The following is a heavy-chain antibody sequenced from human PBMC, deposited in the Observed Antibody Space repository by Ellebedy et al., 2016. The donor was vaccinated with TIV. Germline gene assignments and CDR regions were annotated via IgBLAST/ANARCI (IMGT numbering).Heavy chain of an antibody. CDR1: GFTFSTSW. J-gene: IGHJ5*02. V-gene: IGHV3-7*01. Sequence: GESLKISCAVSGFTFSTSWMSWVRQAPGQGLEWVANMNGDGNERYYVDSVEGRFTISRDNTRNSLSLQMNSLRADDTAMYYCARSYGARTSGPWGQGTLVTVSS. CDR3: ARSYGARTSGP. CDR2: MNGDGNER. D-gene: IGHD3-16*01.